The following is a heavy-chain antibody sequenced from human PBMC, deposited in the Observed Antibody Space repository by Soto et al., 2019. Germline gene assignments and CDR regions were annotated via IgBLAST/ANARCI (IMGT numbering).Heavy chain of an antibody. CDR2: ISSDGDTI. CDR1: GFTFHEYA. Sequence: EVQLIESGGGWVQPGTSLRVSCAASGFTFHEYAMHWVRQAPGKGLEWVSGISSDGDTIAYADSVQGRFTVFRDNAKNSLYLQMNSLRAEDTALYYCTKGGYDLRYYFGMDVWGQGPTVTVSS. CDR3: TKGGYDLRYYFGMDV. J-gene: IGHJ6*02. D-gene: IGHD5-12*01. V-gene: IGHV3-9*01.